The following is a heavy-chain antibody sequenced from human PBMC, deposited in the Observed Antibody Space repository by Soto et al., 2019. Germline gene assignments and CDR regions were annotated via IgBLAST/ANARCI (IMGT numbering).Heavy chain of an antibody. V-gene: IGHV3-21*02. CDR1: GFTFTTYS. CDR3: ATLTYCSSASCPNYYYVMDV. CDR2: IGSSSNYI. D-gene: IGHD2-2*01. Sequence: EVQLVESGGALVMPGGSLRLSCAASGFTFTTYSLTWVRQAPGKGLEWVASIGSSSNYIYYADSVKGRFTISRDNAKNSLFLQMNSLRAEDTAVYYCATLTYCSSASCPNYYYVMDVWGQGTTVTVSS. J-gene: IGHJ6*02.